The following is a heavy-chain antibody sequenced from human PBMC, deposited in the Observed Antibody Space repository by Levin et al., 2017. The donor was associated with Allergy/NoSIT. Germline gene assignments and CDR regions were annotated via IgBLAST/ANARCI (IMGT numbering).Heavy chain of an antibody. Sequence: GESLKISCAASGFTFSSYGMLWVRQAPGKGLEWVAVISSDGRKKFYADSVKGRFTISRDNSKNTLDMQMNSLRAEDTAVYYCAKDVYGSGWYPPDNDAFEMWRQGTKVSVSS. V-gene: IGHV3-30*18. J-gene: IGHJ3*02. CDR1: GFTFSSYG. D-gene: IGHD6-19*01. CDR3: AKDVYGSGWYPPDNDAFEM. CDR2: ISSDGRKK.